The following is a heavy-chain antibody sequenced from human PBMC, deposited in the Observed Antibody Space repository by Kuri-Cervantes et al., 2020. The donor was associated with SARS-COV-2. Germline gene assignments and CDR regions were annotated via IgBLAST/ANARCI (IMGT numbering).Heavy chain of an antibody. J-gene: IGHJ4*02. Sequence: ASVKVSCKASGYTFSIYDINWVRQATGQGLEWMGWMNPNTGVTGYAQKFQGRVTMTRDTSTNTAYMELSSLRSDDTAVYYCARDCSGTDCYVIVYGLSDWGQGTLVTVSS. CDR2: MNPNTGVT. CDR3: ARDCSGTDCYVIVYGLSD. V-gene: IGHV1-8*02. D-gene: IGHD2-2*01. CDR1: GYTFSIYD.